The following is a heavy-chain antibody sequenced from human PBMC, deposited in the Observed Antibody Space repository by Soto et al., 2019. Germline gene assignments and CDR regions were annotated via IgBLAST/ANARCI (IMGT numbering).Heavy chain of an antibody. D-gene: IGHD2-8*01. V-gene: IGHV1-18*01. Sequence: IQLLQSAGAVKRPGASVKVSCKASGYTFNTFGVTWVRQAPGEGLEWMGCISGYGGKRDYSRKLQGRLTLTADPSTSTSYMELRNLTSDDTAVYYCARGWGKYFGVNDFWGQGILVTVSS. CDR1: GYTFNTFG. CDR3: ARGWGKYFGVNDF. J-gene: IGHJ4*02. CDR2: ISGYGGKR.